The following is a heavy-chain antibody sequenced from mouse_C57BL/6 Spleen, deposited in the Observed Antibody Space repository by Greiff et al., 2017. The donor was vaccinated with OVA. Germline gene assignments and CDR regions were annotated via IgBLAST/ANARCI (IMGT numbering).Heavy chain of an antibody. CDR2: IWRGGST. Sequence: VQLQESGPGLVQPSQSLSITCTVSGFSLTSYGVHWVRQSPGKGLEWLGVIWRGGSTDYNAAFMSRLSITKDNSKSQVFFKMNSLQADDTAIYYCAKEGDYYGSGGFAYWGQGTLVTVSA. CDR3: AKEGDYYGSGGFAY. CDR1: GFSLTSYG. V-gene: IGHV2-5*01. J-gene: IGHJ3*01. D-gene: IGHD1-1*01.